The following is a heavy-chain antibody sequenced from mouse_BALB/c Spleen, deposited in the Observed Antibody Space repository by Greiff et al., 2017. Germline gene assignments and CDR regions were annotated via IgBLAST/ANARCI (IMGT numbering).Heavy chain of an antibody. V-gene: IGHV14-1*02. CDR1: GFNIKDYY. J-gene: IGHJ1*01. CDR3: APYGNYGYFDV. CDR2: IDPENGNT. D-gene: IGHD2-10*02. Sequence: EVKLMESGAELVRPGALVKLSCKASGFNIKDYYMHWVKQRPEQGLEWIGWIDPENGNTIYDPKFQGKASITADTSSNTAYLQLSSLTSEDTAVYYCAPYGNYGYFDVWGAGTTVTVSS.